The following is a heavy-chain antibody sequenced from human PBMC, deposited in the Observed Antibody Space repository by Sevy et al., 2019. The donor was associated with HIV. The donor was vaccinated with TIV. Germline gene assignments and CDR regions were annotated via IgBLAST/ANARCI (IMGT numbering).Heavy chain of an antibody. CDR3: ATTKDYYDSSGYPLDY. J-gene: IGHJ4*02. V-gene: IGHV1-24*01. CDR1: GYTLTDFS. CDR2: FDPEDGRT. D-gene: IGHD3-22*01. Sequence: ASVKVSCKLSGYTLTDFSMHWVRQAPGKGLEWVATFDPEDGRTIYAQKFQGRVTMTEDTSTDTAYMELNSLRSDDTAVYYCATTKDYYDSSGYPLDYWGQGIQVTVSS.